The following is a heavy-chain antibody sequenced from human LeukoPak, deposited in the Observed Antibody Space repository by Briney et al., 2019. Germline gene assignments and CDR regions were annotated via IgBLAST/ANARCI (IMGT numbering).Heavy chain of an antibody. J-gene: IGHJ4*02. CDR1: GGSISSYY. Sequence: PSETLSLTCAVSGGSISSYYWSWIRQPPGKGLEWIGYIYYSGSTNYKPSLKRRVTISVETSKNQFSLKLRSVTAADTAVYYCARVTGYMIEDYFDYWGQGTLVTVSS. D-gene: IGHD3-22*01. CDR3: ARVTGYMIEDYFDY. V-gene: IGHV4-59*01. CDR2: IYYSGST.